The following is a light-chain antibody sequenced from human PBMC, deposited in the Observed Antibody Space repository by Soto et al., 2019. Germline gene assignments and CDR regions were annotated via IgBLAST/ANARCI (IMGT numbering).Light chain of an antibody. V-gene: IGLV2-14*01. CDR1: VEVFNY. CDR2: EVS. J-gene: IGLJ1*01. Sequence: HSVLTQPASVSASPGQSITLSCSDVEVFNYVSWYQHHPGRAPKLIIYEVSRRPSGVSPRFSGSKSGNTASLTISGLRSEDEADYYCTSYTTSATGIFGTGTKVTV. CDR3: TSYTTSATGI.